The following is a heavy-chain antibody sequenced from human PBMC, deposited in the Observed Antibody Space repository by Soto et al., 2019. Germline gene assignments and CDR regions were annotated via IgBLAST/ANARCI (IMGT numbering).Heavy chain of an antibody. CDR3: ARLRGTAGKRYFDY. CDR1: GGSMIAYY. CDR2: TYYSGST. Sequence: SETLSLTCTVSGGSMIAYYWNWMRQPPGKGLQWIGYTYYSGSTTYNPSLKSRVTISVDSSKNQFSLKLDSVTPADTAVYYCARLRGTAGKRYFDYCGQGTMLAVYS. J-gene: IGHJ4*02. D-gene: IGHD6-13*01. V-gene: IGHV4-59*01.